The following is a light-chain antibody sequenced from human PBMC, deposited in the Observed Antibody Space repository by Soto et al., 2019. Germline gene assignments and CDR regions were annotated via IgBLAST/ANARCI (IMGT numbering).Light chain of an antibody. CDR3: LQRSNWPWT. CDR1: QSVGSL. Sequence: EIVLTQSPAALSLSPGERATLSCGASQSVGSLLAWYQQKPGQAPRLLIYAASNRATGIPARFSGSGSGTDFTFTISSLESEDFAVYYCLQRSNWPWTFGQGTKVDIK. CDR2: AAS. J-gene: IGKJ1*01. V-gene: IGKV3-11*01.